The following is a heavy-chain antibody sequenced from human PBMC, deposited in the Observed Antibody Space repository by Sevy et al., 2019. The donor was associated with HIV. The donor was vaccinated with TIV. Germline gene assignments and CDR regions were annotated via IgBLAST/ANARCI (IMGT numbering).Heavy chain of an antibody. CDR2: ISSSSSTI. CDR1: GFTFSSYS. J-gene: IGHJ4*02. V-gene: IGHV3-48*02. CDR3: ATTYSSGWYYFDY. Sequence: GGSLRLSCTASGFTFSSYSMNWVRQAPGKGLEWVSYISSSSSTIYYAASVKGRFTSSRDNAKNSLYLQMNSLRDEDTAIYYCATTYSSGWYYFDYWGQGTLVTVSS. D-gene: IGHD6-19*01.